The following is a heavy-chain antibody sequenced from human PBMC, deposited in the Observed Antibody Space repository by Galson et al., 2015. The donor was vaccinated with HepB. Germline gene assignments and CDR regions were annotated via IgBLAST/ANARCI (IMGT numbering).Heavy chain of an antibody. D-gene: IGHD2-2*01. CDR3: ARVQIPAALPSSVIDP. CDR2: IIPIFGTA. V-gene: IGHV1-69*13. Sequence: SVKVSCKASGGTFSSYAISWVRQAPGQGLEWMGGIIPIFGTANYAQKFQGRVTITADESTSTAYMELSSLRSEDTAVYYCARVQIPAALPSSVIDPWGQGTLVTVSS. CDR1: GGTFSSYA. J-gene: IGHJ5*02.